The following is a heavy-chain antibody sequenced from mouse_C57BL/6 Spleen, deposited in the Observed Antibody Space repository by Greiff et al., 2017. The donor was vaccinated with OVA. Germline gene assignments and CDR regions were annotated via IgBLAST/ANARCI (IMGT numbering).Heavy chain of an antibody. CDR2: IWSGGST. J-gene: IGHJ2*01. Sequence: QVQLQQSGPGLVQPSQSLSITCTVSGFSLTSYGVHWVRQSPGKGLEWLGVIWSGGSTDYNAAFISRLSISQDNSKSHVFFKMTSLQADDTAVDYCARHFGTTVYLDYWGQGTTLTVSA. D-gene: IGHD1-1*01. CDR3: ARHFGTTVYLDY. CDR1: GFSLTSYG. V-gene: IGHV2-2*01.